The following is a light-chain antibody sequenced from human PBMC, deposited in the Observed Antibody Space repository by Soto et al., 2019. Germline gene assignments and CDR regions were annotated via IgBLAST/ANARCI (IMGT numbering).Light chain of an antibody. CDR2: GAS. CDR3: QQYHNWPPQYT. CDR1: QSVASN. V-gene: IGKV3-15*01. J-gene: IGKJ2*01. Sequence: EIVMTQSPASLSVSPGDGATLSCRASQSVASNVAWYQQKPGQGPRLLIHGASTRAVGVPARFSGSGSGTDFTLTINSLQSEYFAVYYCQQYHNWPPQYTFGQGTKLQIK.